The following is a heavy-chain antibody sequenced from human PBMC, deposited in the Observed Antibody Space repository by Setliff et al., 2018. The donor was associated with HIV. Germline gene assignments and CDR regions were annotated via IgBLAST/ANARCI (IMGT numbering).Heavy chain of an antibody. V-gene: IGHV1-69*13. J-gene: IGHJ5*02. Sequence: GASVKVSCKASGGTFSSYVISWVRQAPGQGLEWMGGIITIFGTANYAQKFQGRVTITADESTSTAYMELSSLRSDDTAVYYCARDFSGQQLVGGWFDPWGQGTLVTVSS. D-gene: IGHD6-13*01. CDR2: IITIFGTA. CDR1: GGTFSSYV. CDR3: ARDFSGQQLVGGWFDP.